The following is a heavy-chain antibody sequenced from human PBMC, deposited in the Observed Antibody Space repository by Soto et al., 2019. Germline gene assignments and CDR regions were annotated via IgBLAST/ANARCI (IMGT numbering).Heavy chain of an antibody. CDR2: IYYSGST. D-gene: IGHD2-2*01. CDR1: GGSISSGGYY. J-gene: IGHJ4*02. CDR3: ARAAMGEDYFDY. Sequence: KPSETLSLTCTVSGGSISSGGYYWSWIRQHPGKGLEWIGYIYYSGSTYYNPSLKSRVTISVDTSKNQFSLKLSSVTAADTAVYYCARAAMGEDYFDYWGQGTLVTVSS. V-gene: IGHV4-31*03.